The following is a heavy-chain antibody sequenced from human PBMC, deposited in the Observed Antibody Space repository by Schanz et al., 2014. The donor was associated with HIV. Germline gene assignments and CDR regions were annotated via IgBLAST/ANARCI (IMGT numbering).Heavy chain of an antibody. CDR1: GFTFGSYA. V-gene: IGHV3-23*04. J-gene: IGHJ6*02. CDR3: AKGGSSSVLAYYYYGMDV. Sequence: EVQLVESGGGLVKPGGSLRLSCAASGFTFGSYAMSWVRQAPGKGLEWVSAISGGGDSTYYADSVEGRFTISRDTSKSTLYLQLSSLRADDTAIYYCAKGGSSSVLAYYYYGMDVWGRGTTVTVSS. CDR2: ISGGGDST. D-gene: IGHD6-6*01.